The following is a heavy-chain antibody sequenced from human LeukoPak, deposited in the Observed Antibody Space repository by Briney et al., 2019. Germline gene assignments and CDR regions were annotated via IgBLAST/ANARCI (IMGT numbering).Heavy chain of an antibody. CDR3: ARDCSGGSCYARCAAFDI. CDR1: GGSVSSDSYY. Sequence: SETLSLTCTVSGGSVSSDSYYWSWLRQPPGKALEEIGYLYYSENNNYNPSHKRRVTISVDTSKNQFSLKLSSVTVADTAVYYCARDCSGGSCYARCAAFDIWGQGTMVTVSS. CDR2: LYYSENN. D-gene: IGHD2-15*01. V-gene: IGHV4-61*01. J-gene: IGHJ3*02.